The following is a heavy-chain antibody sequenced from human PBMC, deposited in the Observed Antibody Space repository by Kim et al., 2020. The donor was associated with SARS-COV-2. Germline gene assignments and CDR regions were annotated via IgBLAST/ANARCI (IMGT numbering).Heavy chain of an antibody. CDR2: INPSGGST. CDR3: AREAAHTAPDF. Sequence: ASVKVSCKASGYTFTSYYMHWVRQAPGQGLEWMGLINPSGGSTSYAQKFQGRVTMTRDTSTSTAYMELSSLRSEDMAVYFCAREAAHTAPDFWGLGTLVT. V-gene: IGHV1-46*01. J-gene: IGHJ4*02. CDR1: GYTFTSYY. D-gene: IGHD4-17*01.